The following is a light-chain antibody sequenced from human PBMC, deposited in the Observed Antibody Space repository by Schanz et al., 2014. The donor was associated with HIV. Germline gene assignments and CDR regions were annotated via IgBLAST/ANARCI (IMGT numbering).Light chain of an antibody. CDR2: EVS. CDR3: SSYATTKDLL. V-gene: IGLV2-11*01. CDR1: AGDVGSYDY. Sequence: QSALTQPRSVSGSPGQSVTISCTGTAGDVGSYDYVSWYQQHPGKAPKLIIFEVSERPSGVPDRFSGSKSGNTASLTVSGLQAEDEADYYCSSYATTKDLLFGGGTKLTVL. J-gene: IGLJ2*01.